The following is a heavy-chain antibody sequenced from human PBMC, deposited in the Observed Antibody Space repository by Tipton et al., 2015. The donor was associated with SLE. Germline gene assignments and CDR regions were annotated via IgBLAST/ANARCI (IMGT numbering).Heavy chain of an antibody. Sequence: TLSLTCTVSGGSIISSTYYWAWIRQPPGKGLEWIGTIHYSGSTSYNPSLKSRVTISVDTSKNQFSLKLSSVTAADTAVHYCARRRSNYYDSSGYLTGIFDFWGQGTLVTVSS. CDR2: IHYSGST. J-gene: IGHJ4*02. CDR3: ARRRSNYYDSSGYLTGIFDF. CDR1: GGSIISSTYY. V-gene: IGHV4-39*07. D-gene: IGHD3-22*01.